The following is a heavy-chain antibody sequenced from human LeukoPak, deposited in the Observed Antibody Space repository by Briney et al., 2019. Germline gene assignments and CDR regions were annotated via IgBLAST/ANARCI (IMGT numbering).Heavy chain of an antibody. CDR2: IIPIVGTA. CDR1: GGTFSSYA. V-gene: IGHV1-69*13. J-gene: IGHJ6*03. CDR3: ARASRHCGGDCSHHPRTWSYYMDV. D-gene: IGHD2-21*01. Sequence: ASVKVSCKASGGTFSSYAISWVRQAPGQGLEWMGGIIPIVGTANYAQKFQGRVTITADESTSTAYMELTRLRSEDPAVYYCARASRHCGGDCSHHPRTWSYYMDVWGKGTTVTVSS.